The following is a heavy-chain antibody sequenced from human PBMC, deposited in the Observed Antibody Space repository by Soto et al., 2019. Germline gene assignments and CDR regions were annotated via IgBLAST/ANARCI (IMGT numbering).Heavy chain of an antibody. Sequence: GGSLRLSCAASGFTFSSYGMHWVRQAPGKGLEWVAVISYDGSNKYYADSVKGRFTISRDNSKNTLYLQMNSLRAEDTAVYYCAKPKSPYYYYGMDVWGQGTTVTVSS. CDR1: GFTFSSYG. CDR3: AKPKSPYYYYGMDV. V-gene: IGHV3-30*18. CDR2: ISYDGSNK. J-gene: IGHJ6*02.